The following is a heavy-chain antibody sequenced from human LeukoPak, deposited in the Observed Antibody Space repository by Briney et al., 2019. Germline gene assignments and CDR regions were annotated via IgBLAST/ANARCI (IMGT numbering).Heavy chain of an antibody. CDR3: ARPYYYDSRIDH. J-gene: IGHJ5*02. CDR1: GFSVSDYY. D-gene: IGHD3-22*01. V-gene: IGHV4-30-4*08. Sequence: LSCAASGFSVSDYYMSWVRQPPGKGLGWIAYMYYSGSTYYNPSLKSRVTMSADTSKDQLSLKLSSVTAADTAVYYCARPYYYDSRIDHWGQGILVTVSS. CDR2: MYYSGST.